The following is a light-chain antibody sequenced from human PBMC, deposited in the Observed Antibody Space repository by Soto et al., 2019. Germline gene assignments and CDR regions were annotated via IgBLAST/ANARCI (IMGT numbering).Light chain of an antibody. CDR2: KAS. CDR1: QRISSW. J-gene: IGKJ3*01. CDR3: QQYNNYAFS. V-gene: IGKV1-5*03. Sequence: DIQMTQSTSTLSASVGDRVNITCRASQRISSWLAWYQQKAGEAPRLLMYKASTLDSEVPSRFSGSGSGTEVTLTISSLQHEDFASYYCQQYNNYAFSFGLGTKVDFK.